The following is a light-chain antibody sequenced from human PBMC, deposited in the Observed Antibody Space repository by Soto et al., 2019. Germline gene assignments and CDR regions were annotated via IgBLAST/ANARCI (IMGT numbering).Light chain of an antibody. V-gene: IGKV4-1*01. CDR3: QQYYTTPPT. CDR2: WAS. Sequence: DIVLTQSPDSGAVSLGERATINCKSSQSVLFSINQKNYLAWYHQKPGQPPKLLIYWASIRESGGPTRFSGSGAGKNFTLTISILQAEDAAVYYCQQYYTTPPTFGLGTKVEVK. J-gene: IGKJ1*01. CDR1: QSVLFSINQKNY.